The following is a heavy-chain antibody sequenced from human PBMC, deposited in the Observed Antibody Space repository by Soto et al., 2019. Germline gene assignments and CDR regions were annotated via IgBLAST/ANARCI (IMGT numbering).Heavy chain of an antibody. CDR3: ARDLGVWGDGYKRFLDAFDI. J-gene: IGHJ3*02. CDR1: GFTFSSYG. CDR2: IWYDGSNK. V-gene: IGHV3-33*01. Sequence: QVQLVESGGGVVQPGRSLRLSCAASGFTFSSYGMHWVRQAPGKGLEWVAVIWYDGSNKYYADSVKGRFTISRDNSKNTLYLQMNSLRAEDTAVYYCARDLGVWGDGYKRFLDAFDIWGQGTMVTVSS. D-gene: IGHD5-12*01.